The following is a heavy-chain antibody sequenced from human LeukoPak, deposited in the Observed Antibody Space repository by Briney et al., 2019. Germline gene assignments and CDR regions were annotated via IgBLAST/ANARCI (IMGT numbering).Heavy chain of an antibody. D-gene: IGHD7-27*01. Sequence: GGSLRLSCAASGFTFGSYAMTWVRQAPGKGLEWVSSIVGSGGTTYYADSVKGRFTISRDNSKNTLYLQMNSLRAEDTALYYCAKYGENSLFDCWGQGTLVTVPS. CDR2: IVGSGGTT. J-gene: IGHJ4*02. V-gene: IGHV3-23*01. CDR3: AKYGENSLFDC. CDR1: GFTFGSYA.